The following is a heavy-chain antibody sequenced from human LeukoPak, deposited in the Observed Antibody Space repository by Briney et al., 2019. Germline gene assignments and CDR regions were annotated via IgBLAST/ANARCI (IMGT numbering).Heavy chain of an antibody. V-gene: IGHV1-46*01. D-gene: IGHD6-6*01. Sequence: ASVKVSCKASGYTFTSYYMHWVRQAPGQGLEWMGIINPTGGSTTYAQKFQGRVTMTRDTSASTVYMELSSLRSDDTAVYYCARTAARRFDYWGQGTLVTVSS. CDR2: INPTGGST. CDR3: ARTAARRFDY. J-gene: IGHJ4*02. CDR1: GYTFTSYY.